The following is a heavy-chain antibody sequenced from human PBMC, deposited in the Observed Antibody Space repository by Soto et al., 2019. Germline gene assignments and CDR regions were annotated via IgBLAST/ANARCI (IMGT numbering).Heavy chain of an antibody. CDR1: GGTFSRSA. D-gene: IGHD4-17*01. J-gene: IGHJ4*02. CDR2: IIPVLATP. V-gene: IGHV1-69*11. Sequence: QVQLVQSGAEVKKPGSSVKVSCKASGGTFSRSAISWVRQAPGQGLEWMGTIIPVLATPKYAQKFQGRVTITSDESTSTVYMELDSLMSEDPDLYYCARDSTVTNDFEYGGQGSLFTVSS. CDR3: ARDSTVTNDFEY.